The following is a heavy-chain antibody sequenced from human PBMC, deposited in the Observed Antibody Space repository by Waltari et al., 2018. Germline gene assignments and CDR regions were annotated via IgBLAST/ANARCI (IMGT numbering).Heavy chain of an antibody. CDR2: LTPNFGTA. CDR1: GYTLTELS. D-gene: IGHD6-13*01. V-gene: IGHV1-69*13. CDR3: ARDPRIAAAGTAWESY. Sequence: QVQLVQSGAEVKKPGASVKVSCKVSGYTLTELSMHWVRQAPGQGLEWMGGLTPNFGTANAARKFHGSVTITADDSTSTAYRELSSLRSEDTAVYYCARDPRIAAAGTAWESYWGQGTLVTVSS. J-gene: IGHJ4*02.